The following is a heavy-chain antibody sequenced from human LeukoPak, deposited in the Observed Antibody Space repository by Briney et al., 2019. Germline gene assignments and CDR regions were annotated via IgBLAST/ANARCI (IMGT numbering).Heavy chain of an antibody. CDR1: GFSIRGYW. V-gene: IGHV3-30*02. CDR2: IRYDGSNK. Sequence: PGGSLRLSCAAAGFSIRGYWMDWVRQAPGKGLEWVAYIRYDGSNKYYADSVKGRFTISRDNSKNTLYLQMNSLRAEDTAVYYCAKDRQAYYDFWSGFNNYMDVWGKGTTVTVSS. D-gene: IGHD3-3*01. J-gene: IGHJ6*03. CDR3: AKDRQAYYDFWSGFNNYMDV.